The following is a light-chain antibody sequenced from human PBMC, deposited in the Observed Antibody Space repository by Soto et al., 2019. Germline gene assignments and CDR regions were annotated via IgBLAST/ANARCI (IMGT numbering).Light chain of an antibody. V-gene: IGKV3-15*01. CDR1: QSISSS. CDR2: GAS. CDR3: QQYNNWPPLT. Sequence: MTQSPSTLSASVGDRVTITCRASQSISSSLAWYQQKPGQAPRLLIYGASTRATGIPARFSGSGSGTEFTLTISSLQSEDFAVYYCQQYNNWPPLTFGGGTKVEIK. J-gene: IGKJ4*01.